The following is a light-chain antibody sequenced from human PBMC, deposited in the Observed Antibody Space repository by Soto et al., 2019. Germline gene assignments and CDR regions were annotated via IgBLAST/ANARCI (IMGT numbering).Light chain of an antibody. V-gene: IGKV3-15*01. Sequence: EIVMTQSPATLSVSPGETATLSCRASQSVSSDLAWFQQKPGQSPRLLIYDASTRATGIPARFSGSGSGTEFTLTISSLQSEDFAVYCCQQYYDWTRTFGPGTRVEIK. CDR3: QQYYDWTRT. CDR1: QSVSSD. CDR2: DAS. J-gene: IGKJ1*01.